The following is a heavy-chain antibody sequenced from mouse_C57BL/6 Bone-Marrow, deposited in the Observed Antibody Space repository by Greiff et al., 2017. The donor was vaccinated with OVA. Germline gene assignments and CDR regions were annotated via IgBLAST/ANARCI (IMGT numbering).Heavy chain of an antibody. CDR2: IDPETGGT. V-gene: IGHV1-15*01. D-gene: IGHD2-5*01. CDR3: TRGYSNYYAMDY. CDR1: GYTFTDYE. Sequence: VQLQQSGAELVRPGASVTLSCKASGYTFTDYEMHWVKQTPVHGLEWIGAIDPETGGTASNQKFKGTAILTADKSSSTAYMELRSLTSEDSAVYYGTRGYSNYYAMDYWGQGTSVTVSS. J-gene: IGHJ4*01.